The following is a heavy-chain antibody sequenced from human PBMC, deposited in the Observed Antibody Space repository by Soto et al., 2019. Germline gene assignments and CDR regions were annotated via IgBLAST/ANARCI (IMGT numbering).Heavy chain of an antibody. D-gene: IGHD5-18*01. J-gene: IGHJ4*02. CDR3: ARAIETAMDPCDY. CDR2: ISDDGSIK. Sequence: GSLRLSCAASGFSFTTYAMHWVRQAPGKGLEWVAVISDDGSIKYYADSVKGRFTISRDNSKNTFYLQMNSLRGDDTALYYCARAIETAMDPCDYWGQGALVTVSS. CDR1: GFSFTTYA. V-gene: IGHV3-30-3*01.